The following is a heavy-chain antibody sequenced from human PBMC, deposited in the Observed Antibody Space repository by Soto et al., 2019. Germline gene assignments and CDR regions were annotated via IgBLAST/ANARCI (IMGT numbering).Heavy chain of an antibody. V-gene: IGHV1-18*01. Sequence: GASVKVSCKASGYTFTSYGISWVRQAPGQGLEWMGWISAYNGNTNYAQKFQGWVTMTRDTSISTAYMELSRLRSDDTAVYYCVRGYSYGPGYYYGMDVWGQGTTVTVSS. CDR1: GYTFTSYG. CDR3: VRGYSYGPGYYYGMDV. D-gene: IGHD5-18*01. CDR2: ISAYNGNT. J-gene: IGHJ6*02.